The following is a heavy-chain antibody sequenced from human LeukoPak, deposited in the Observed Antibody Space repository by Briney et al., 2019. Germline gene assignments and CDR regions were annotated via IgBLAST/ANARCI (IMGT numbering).Heavy chain of an antibody. CDR3: ARAGPNYGSGSDNWFDP. CDR2: INPNSGGT. V-gene: IGHV1-2*04. Sequence: ASVKVSCKASGYTFIGYYMHWVRQAPGQGLEWMGWINPNSGGTNYAQKFQGWVTMTRDTSISTAYMELSRLRSDDTAVYYCARAGPNYGSGSDNWFDPWGQGTLVTVSS. J-gene: IGHJ5*02. D-gene: IGHD3-10*01. CDR1: GYTFIGYY.